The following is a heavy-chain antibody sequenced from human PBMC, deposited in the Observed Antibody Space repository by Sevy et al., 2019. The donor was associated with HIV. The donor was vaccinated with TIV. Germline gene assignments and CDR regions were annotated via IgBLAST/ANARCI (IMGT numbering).Heavy chain of an antibody. Sequence: GGSLRLSCAASGYTFSNYWMHWVRQAPGKGLAWVSRIDTDGSITNYADSVKGRFTISRDNAKNTLYLQMNSPRGEDTAVYYCARDIGGIAGKWGQGTLVTVSS. D-gene: IGHD1-20*01. V-gene: IGHV3-74*01. CDR2: IDTDGSIT. J-gene: IGHJ4*02. CDR3: ARDIGGIAGK. CDR1: GYTFSNYW.